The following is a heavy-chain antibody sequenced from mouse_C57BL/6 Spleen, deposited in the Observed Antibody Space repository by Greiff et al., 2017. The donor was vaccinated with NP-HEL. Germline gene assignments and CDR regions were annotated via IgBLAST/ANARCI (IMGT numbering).Heavy chain of an antibody. CDR1: GYTFTSYW. CDR3: ARCPTTVVALDY. Sequence: QVHVKQPGAELVKPGASVKMSCKASGYTFTSYWITWVKQRPGQGLEWIGDIYPGSGSTNYNEKFKSKATLTVDTSSSTAYMQLSSLTSEDSAVYYCARCPTTVVALDYWGQGTTLTVSS. CDR2: IYPGSGST. J-gene: IGHJ2*01. D-gene: IGHD1-1*01. V-gene: IGHV1-55*01.